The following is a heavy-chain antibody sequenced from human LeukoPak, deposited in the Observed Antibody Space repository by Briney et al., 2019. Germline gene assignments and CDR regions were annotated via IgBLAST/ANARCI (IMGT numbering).Heavy chain of an antibody. V-gene: IGHV3-23*01. Sequence: GGSLRLSCVVSRFTFSNNGMSWVRQAPGEGREWVSGIGGRSSSVFYADSVRGRLTISRDNSRNTLYLHVDSQRRDDRSVFFFVKGLTWFDPWGQGTLVTVPS. J-gene: IGHJ5*02. D-gene: IGHD2-8*01. CDR1: RFTFSNNG. CDR3: VKGLTWFDP. CDR2: IGGRSSSV.